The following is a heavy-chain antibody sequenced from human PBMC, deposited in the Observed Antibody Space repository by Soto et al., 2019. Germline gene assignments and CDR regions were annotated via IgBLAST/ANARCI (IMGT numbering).Heavy chain of an antibody. CDR3: ARDRILTEDYYYGMDV. J-gene: IGHJ6*02. V-gene: IGHV3-21*01. D-gene: IGHD3-9*01. Sequence: EVQLVESGGGLVKPGGSLRLSCAASGFTFSSYSMNWVRQAPGKGLEWVSSISSSSSYIYYADSVKGRFTISRDNAKNSRYLQMNSLRAEDTAVYYCARDRILTEDYYYGMDVWGQGTTVTVSS. CDR1: GFTFSSYS. CDR2: ISSSSSYI.